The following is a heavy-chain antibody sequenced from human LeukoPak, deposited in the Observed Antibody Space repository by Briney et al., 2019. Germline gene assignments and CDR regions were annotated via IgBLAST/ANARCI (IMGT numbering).Heavy chain of an antibody. J-gene: IGHJ4*02. D-gene: IGHD3-3*01. CDR1: GFTFSNYW. Sequence: PGGSLRLSCAASGFTFSNYWMSWVRRAPGKWRDWVANIKQEGSETYYADSVRGRFTISRDNAKNTLYLQMNNLRAEDTAVYYCARDFWGAYRVDFFDYWSQGTLVTVSS. CDR3: ARDFWGAYRVDFFDY. V-gene: IGHV3-7*01. CDR2: IKQEGSET.